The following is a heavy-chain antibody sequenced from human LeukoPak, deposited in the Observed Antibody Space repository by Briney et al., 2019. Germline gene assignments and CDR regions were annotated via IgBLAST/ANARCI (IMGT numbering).Heavy chain of an antibody. CDR2: ISSGSSTI. CDR3: ARVEYSSSSGFDY. J-gene: IGHJ4*02. D-gene: IGHD6-6*01. V-gene: IGHV3-48*04. CDR1: GFTFSRCS. Sequence: GGSLRLSCVASGFTFSRCSMNWVRQAPGKGLEWVAYISSGSSTIFYADSVKGRFTISRDNAKNSLYLQMNSLRAEDTAVYYCARVEYSSSSGFDYWGQGTLVTVSS.